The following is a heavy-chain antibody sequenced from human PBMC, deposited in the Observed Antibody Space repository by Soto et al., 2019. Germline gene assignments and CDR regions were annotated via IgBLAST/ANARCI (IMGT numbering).Heavy chain of an antibody. CDR3: ARDRIAAPEVVAATYKGNAFDI. Sequence: QSGGSLRLSCAASGFTFSSYWMSWVRQAPGKGLEWVANIKQDGSEKYYVDSVKGRFTISRDNAKNSLYLQMNSLRAEDMAVYYCARDRIAAPEVVAATYKGNAFDIWGQGTMVTVSS. J-gene: IGHJ3*02. V-gene: IGHV3-7*01. CDR2: IKQDGSEK. D-gene: IGHD2-15*01. CDR1: GFTFSSYW.